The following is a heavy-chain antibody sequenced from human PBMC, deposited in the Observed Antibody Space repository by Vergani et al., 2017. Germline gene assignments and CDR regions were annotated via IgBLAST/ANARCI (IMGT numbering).Heavy chain of an antibody. V-gene: IGHV3-23*01. D-gene: IGHD5-24*01. Sequence: EVQLLQSEGAVVQPGGSLRLSCVASGFTFSSHAMSWFRQGHGQGLEWVSSIKNTGDITPYADSVKGRFTISRDNSKNTLYLQMNSLRVEDTAVYYCGRGSDNYNWGQGTLVTVSS. CDR1: GFTFSSHA. CDR2: IKNTGDIT. J-gene: IGHJ4*02. CDR3: GRGSDNYN.